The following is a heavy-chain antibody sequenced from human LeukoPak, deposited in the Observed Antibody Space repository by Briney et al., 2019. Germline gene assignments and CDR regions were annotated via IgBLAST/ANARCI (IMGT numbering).Heavy chain of an antibody. CDR1: GYSINNYW. D-gene: IGHD2-15*01. J-gene: IGHJ5*02. CDR3: ARQEYCSGGSCYTWFDP. CDR2: IYPADSDI. V-gene: IGHV5-51*01. Sequence: GESLKISCKGSGYSINNYWIGWVRQMPGKGLEWMGIIYPADSDIRYRPSFQGQVTISADKSISTAYLQWSSLRASDTAIHYCARQEYCSGGSCYTWFDPWGQGTLVIVSS.